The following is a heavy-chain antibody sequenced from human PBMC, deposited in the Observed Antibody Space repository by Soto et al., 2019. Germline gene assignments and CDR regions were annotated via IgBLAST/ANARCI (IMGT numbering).Heavy chain of an antibody. Sequence: EVQLLESGGGLVQPGGSLRLSCAASGFTFSSYVMSWVRQAPGKGLEWVSAISGSGGSTYYADSVKGRFTISRDNSKNTLYLQMNSLRAEDTAVYYCAAWYYDSRVYYWGQGTLVTVSS. V-gene: IGHV3-23*01. CDR3: AAWYYDSRVYY. CDR2: ISGSGGST. J-gene: IGHJ4*02. CDR1: GFTFSSYV. D-gene: IGHD3-22*01.